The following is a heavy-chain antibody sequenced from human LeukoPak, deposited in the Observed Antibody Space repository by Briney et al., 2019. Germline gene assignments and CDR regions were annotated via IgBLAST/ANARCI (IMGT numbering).Heavy chain of an antibody. CDR3: ARGRGGDFDY. V-gene: IGHV3-74*01. Sequence: GGSLRLSCAASGFTFSSYWMHWVRQAPGKGLVWVSRIKSDVTYADSVRGRSTISRDNAKNTLYLQMNSLRAEDTAVYYCARGRGGDFDYWGQGTLVTVSS. J-gene: IGHJ4*02. CDR1: GFTFSSYW. CDR2: IKSDV.